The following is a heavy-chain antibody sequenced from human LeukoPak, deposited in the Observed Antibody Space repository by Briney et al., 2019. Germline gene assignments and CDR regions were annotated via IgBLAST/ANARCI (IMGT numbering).Heavy chain of an antibody. CDR1: GYTFTSYD. J-gene: IGHJ5*02. D-gene: IGHD3-3*01. V-gene: IGHV1-8*03. Sequence: ASVKVSCKASGYTFTSYDINWVRQATGQGLEWMGWMNPNSGNTGYAQKFQGRVTITRNTSISTAYMELSSLRSEDTAVYYCARSSTRVTIFGVVSRTSYNWFDPWGQGTLVTVSS. CDR3: ARSSTRVTIFGVVSRTSYNWFDP. CDR2: MNPNSGNT.